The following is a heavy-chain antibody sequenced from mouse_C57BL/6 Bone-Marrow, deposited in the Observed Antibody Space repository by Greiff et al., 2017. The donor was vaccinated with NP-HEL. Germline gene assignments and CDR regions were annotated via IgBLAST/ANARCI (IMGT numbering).Heavy chain of an antibody. J-gene: IGHJ2*01. Sequence: VQLKESGPGLVKPSQSLSLTCSVTGYSITSGYYWNWIRQFPGNKLEWMGYISYDGSNNYNPSLKNRISITRDTSKNQFFLKLNSVTTEDTATYYCARYYYGSSPYYFDYWGQGTTLTVSS. CDR2: ISYDGSN. D-gene: IGHD1-1*01. CDR3: ARYYYGSSPYYFDY. V-gene: IGHV3-6*01. CDR1: GYSITSGYY.